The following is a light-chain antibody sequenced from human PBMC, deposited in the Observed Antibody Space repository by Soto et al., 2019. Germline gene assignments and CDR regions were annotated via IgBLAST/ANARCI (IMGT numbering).Light chain of an antibody. CDR1: QTVRNN. V-gene: IGKV3-15*01. Sequence: ELVLTQSPGTLSLSPGERATLSCRASQTVRNNYLAWYQQKPGQAPRLLNYGASTRATGIPASFSGSGSGTEFTLTISRLQSEDFAVYYCQQYNNWPRRFGQGTKVDIK. CDR2: GAS. J-gene: IGKJ1*01. CDR3: QQYNNWPRR.